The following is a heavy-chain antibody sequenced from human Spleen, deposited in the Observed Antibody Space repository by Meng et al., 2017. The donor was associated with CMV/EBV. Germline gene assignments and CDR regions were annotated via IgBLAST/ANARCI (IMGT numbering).Heavy chain of an antibody. Sequence: SETLSLTCTVSGGSISSYYWSWIRQPPGKGLEWIGEINHSGSTNYNPSLKSRVTISVDTSKNQFSLKLSSVTAADTAVYYCARGPELEHQGLFDYWGQGTLVTVSS. D-gene: IGHD1/OR15-1a*01. CDR2: INHSGST. CDR1: GGSISSYY. V-gene: IGHV4-34*01. J-gene: IGHJ4*02. CDR3: ARGPELEHQGLFDY.